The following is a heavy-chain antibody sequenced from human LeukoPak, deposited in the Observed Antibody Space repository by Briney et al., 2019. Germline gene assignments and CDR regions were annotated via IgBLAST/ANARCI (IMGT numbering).Heavy chain of an antibody. J-gene: IGHJ4*02. CDR1: GYTFTSYY. Sequence: ASVKVSCKASGYTFTSYYLHWVRQAPGQGLVWMGIINPSGGNTKYAQKFQGRVTMTRDTSTSTVYMELSSLRSEDTAVYFCARDRGWNSPDYFDYWGQGTLVTVSS. D-gene: IGHD1/OR15-1a*01. CDR3: ARDRGWNSPDYFDY. V-gene: IGHV1-46*01. CDR2: INPSGGNT.